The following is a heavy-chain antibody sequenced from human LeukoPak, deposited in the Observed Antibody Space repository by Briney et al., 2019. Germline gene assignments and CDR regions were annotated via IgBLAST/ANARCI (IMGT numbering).Heavy chain of an antibody. J-gene: IGHJ4*02. CDR1: GGSFSGYY. CDR2: VNHSGST. D-gene: IGHD4-17*01. CDR3: AWQDADYGDNFLDY. V-gene: IGHV4-34*01. Sequence: SETLSLTCAVYGGSFSGYYWSWIRQPPGKGLEWIGEVNHSGSTNYNPSLKSRVTISVDTSKNQFSLKLSSVTAADTAVYYCAWQDADYGDNFLDYWGQGTLVTVSS.